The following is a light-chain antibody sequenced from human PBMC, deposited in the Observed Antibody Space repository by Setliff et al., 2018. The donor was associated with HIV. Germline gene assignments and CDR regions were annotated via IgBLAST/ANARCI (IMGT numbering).Light chain of an antibody. V-gene: IGLV2-23*01. CDR3: CSNTGSNTYV. J-gene: IGLJ1*01. CDR2: QAT. CDR1: SSDVGRYNL. Sequence: QSVLTQPASVSGSLGQSITISCTGTSSDVGRYNLVSWYQQHPGKAPKLMIYQATQRPSGVSNRFSGSKSGNTASLTISGLQAEDEADYYCCSNTGSNTYVFGTGTKVTVL.